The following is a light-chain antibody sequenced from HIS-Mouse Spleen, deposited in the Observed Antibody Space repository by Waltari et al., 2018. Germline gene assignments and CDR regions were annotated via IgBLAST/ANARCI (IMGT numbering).Light chain of an antibody. CDR2: EDS. CDR3: YSTDSSGNHRV. J-gene: IGLJ2*01. CDR1: ALPKKY. V-gene: IGLV3-10*01. Sequence: SYELTQPPSVSVSPGQTARITCSGDALPKKYAYWYQQKSGQAPVLVIYEDSKRPSGIPGGCSGASSGTMATLTISGAQVEDEADYCCYSTDSSGNHRVFGGGTKLTVL.